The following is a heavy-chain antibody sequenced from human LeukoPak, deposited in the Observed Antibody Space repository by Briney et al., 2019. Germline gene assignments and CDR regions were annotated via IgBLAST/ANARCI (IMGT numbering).Heavy chain of an antibody. Sequence: SETLSLTCTVSGGSVGSGDYYWSWIRQPPGKGLEWIGHIYHSGSTYYNPSLKSRVTISVDTSKNQFSLKLSSVTAADTAVYYCARDGAAAGIRGFDPWGQGTLVTVSS. D-gene: IGHD6-13*01. V-gene: IGHV4-61*08. CDR3: ARDGAAAGIRGFDP. CDR1: GGSVGSGDYY. CDR2: IYHSGST. J-gene: IGHJ5*02.